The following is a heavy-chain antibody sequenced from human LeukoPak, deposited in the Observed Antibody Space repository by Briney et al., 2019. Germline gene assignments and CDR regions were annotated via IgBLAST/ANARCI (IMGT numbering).Heavy chain of an antibody. D-gene: IGHD1-26*01. CDR2: IYYSGST. V-gene: IGHV4-59*08. CDR1: GGSISGYY. J-gene: IGHJ4*02. Sequence: SETLSLTCTVSGGSISGYYWSWIRQPPGKGLEWIGYIYYSGSTNYNPSLKNRVTISVDTSKNQFSLKLSSVTAADTAVYYCARRSVSSPRYYWGQGTLVTVSS. CDR3: ARRSVSSPRYY.